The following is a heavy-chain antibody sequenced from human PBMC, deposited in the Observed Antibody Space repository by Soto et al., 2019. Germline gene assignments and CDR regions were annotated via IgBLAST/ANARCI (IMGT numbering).Heavy chain of an antibody. Sequence: PSETLSLTCTVSGGSISSHYWSWIRQPPGKGLEWIGYIYYSGSTNYNPSLKSRVTMSVDTSKNQFSLKLSSVTAADTAVYYCARHSGDYYYMDVWGKGTTVTVSS. CDR2: IYYSGST. CDR3: ARHSGDYYYMDV. D-gene: IGHD6-19*01. J-gene: IGHJ6*03. CDR1: GGSISSHY. V-gene: IGHV4-59*08.